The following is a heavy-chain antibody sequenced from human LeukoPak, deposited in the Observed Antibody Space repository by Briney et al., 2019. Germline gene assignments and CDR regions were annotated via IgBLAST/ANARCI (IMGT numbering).Heavy chain of an antibody. J-gene: IGHJ4*02. V-gene: IGHV3-48*01. CDR3: TSRKEYSTSSVYY. CDR2: ISSSSSTI. CDR1: GFTFSSYS. D-gene: IGHD6-6*01. Sequence: GGSLRLSCAASGFTFSSYSMNWVRQAPGKGLEWVSYISSSSSTIYYADSVKGRFTISRDNSKNTLSLRMNILRAEDSAIYYCTSRKEYSTSSVYYWGQGTLVTVSS.